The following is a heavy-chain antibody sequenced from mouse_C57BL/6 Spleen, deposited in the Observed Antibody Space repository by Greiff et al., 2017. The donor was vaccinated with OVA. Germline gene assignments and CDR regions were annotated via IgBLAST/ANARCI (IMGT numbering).Heavy chain of an antibody. D-gene: IGHD6-1*01. CDR1: GYAFSSYW. V-gene: IGHV1-80*01. Sequence: QVQLQQSGAELVKPGASVKISCKASGYAFSSYWMNWVKQRPGKGLEWIGQIYPGDGDTNYNGKFKGKATLTADKSSSTAYMPRSSLTSEDSAVYFCARWGHPLYYAMDYWGQGTSVTVSS. CDR2: IYPGDGDT. J-gene: IGHJ4*01. CDR3: ARWGHPLYYAMDY.